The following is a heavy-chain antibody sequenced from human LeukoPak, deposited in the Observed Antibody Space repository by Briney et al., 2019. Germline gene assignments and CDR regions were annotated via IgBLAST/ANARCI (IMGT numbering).Heavy chain of an antibody. D-gene: IGHD3-10*01. CDR2: IFYSGST. CDR3: VRDHYGSGSYKGGYY. V-gene: IGHV4-59*12. CDR1: GGSISNYY. J-gene: IGHJ4*02. Sequence: SETLSLTWTVSGGSISNYYWSWIRQPPGKGLEWIGYIFYSGSTNYNPSLESRVTMSVDTSKNQFSLKLRSVTAADTAVYYCVRDHYGSGSYKGGYYWGQGALVTVSS.